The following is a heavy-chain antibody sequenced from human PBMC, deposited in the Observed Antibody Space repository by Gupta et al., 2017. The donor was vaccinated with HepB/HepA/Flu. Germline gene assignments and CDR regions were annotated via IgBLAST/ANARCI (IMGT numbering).Heavy chain of an antibody. D-gene: IGHD2-15*01. CDR1: GGSIHTYY. Sequence: QVHLQESGPGLVKPSETLSLSCSVSGGSIHTYYWSWIRQPAGKGLEWIGRIHTSESTYYNPSLKSRVTMSVDTSKNQFSLKLTSVTAADTAVYYCARNYCGGGTCYPNDYWGQGTLVTVSS. CDR2: IHTSEST. J-gene: IGHJ4*02. CDR3: ARNYCGGGTCYPNDY. V-gene: IGHV4-4*07.